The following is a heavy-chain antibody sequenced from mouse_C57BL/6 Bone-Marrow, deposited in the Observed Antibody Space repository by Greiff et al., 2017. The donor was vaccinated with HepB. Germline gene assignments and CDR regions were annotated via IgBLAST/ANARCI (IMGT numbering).Heavy chain of an antibody. D-gene: IGHD1-1*01. CDR2: ISYSGST. CDR3: ARGGTTVVARYFDV. V-gene: IGHV3-1*01. J-gene: IGHJ1*03. CDR1: GYSITSGYD. Sequence: EVKVVESGPGMVKPSQSLSLTCTVTGYSITSGYDWHWIRHFPGNKLEWMGYISYSGSTNYNPSLKSRISITHDTSKNHFFLKLNSVTTEDTATYYCARGGTTVVARYFDVWGTGTTVTVSS.